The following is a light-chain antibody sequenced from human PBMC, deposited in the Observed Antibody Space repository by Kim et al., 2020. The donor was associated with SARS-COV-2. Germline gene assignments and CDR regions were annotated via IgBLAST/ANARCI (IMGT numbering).Light chain of an antibody. CDR2: VAS. Sequence: EIVLTQSPDTLSLSPGERATLSCRASQSVTSNYLAWYRQKPGQAPRLLIYVASSRATGIPDRFSASGSGTDFTLTISRLEPEDFAVYYCQQYSTSLYTFGQGTKLEI. V-gene: IGKV3-20*01. CDR3: QQYSTSLYT. J-gene: IGKJ2*01. CDR1: QSVTSNY.